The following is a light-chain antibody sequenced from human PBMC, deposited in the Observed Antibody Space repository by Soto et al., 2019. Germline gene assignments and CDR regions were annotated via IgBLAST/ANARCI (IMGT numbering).Light chain of an antibody. CDR3: SAWDDTLNGFV. CDR1: SFNIGDNA. J-gene: IGLJ1*01. CDR2: YDD. Sequence: QSVLTQPPSVADAPRQRVTSSCSGSSFNIGDNAVNWYQQFPGTAPKLLIYYDDLLPSGVSDRFSGSKSGPSASLVISGLPSDDEADYYCSAWDDTLNGFVFGSGTKVTVL. V-gene: IGLV1-36*01.